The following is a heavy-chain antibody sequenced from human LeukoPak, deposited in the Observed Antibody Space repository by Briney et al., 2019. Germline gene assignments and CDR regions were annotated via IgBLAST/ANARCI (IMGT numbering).Heavy chain of an antibody. J-gene: IGHJ3*02. V-gene: IGHV4-4*07. CDR1: GDSINSYY. CDR3: ARDSSGWSLTDAFDI. D-gene: IGHD6-19*01. Sequence: PSETLSLTCTVSGDSINSYYWTWIRQPAGKGLEWIGRIYTSGSTNYNPSLKSRVTMSVGTSKKQFSLKLNSVTAADTAFYYCARDSSGWSLTDAFDIWGPGTMVTVSS. CDR2: IYTSGST.